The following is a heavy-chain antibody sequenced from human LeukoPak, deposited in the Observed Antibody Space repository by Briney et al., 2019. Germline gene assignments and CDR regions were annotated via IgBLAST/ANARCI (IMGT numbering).Heavy chain of an antibody. CDR3: ARLGDRNSGYSYGYPVGY. Sequence: SETPSLTCTVSGGSISSSSYYWGWIRQPPGKGLEWIGSIYYSGSTYYNPSLKSRVTISVDTSKNQFSLKLSSVTAADTAVYYCARLGDRNSGYSYGYPVGYWGQGTLVTVSS. D-gene: IGHD5-18*01. CDR2: IYYSGST. CDR1: GGSISSSSYY. J-gene: IGHJ4*02. V-gene: IGHV4-39*01.